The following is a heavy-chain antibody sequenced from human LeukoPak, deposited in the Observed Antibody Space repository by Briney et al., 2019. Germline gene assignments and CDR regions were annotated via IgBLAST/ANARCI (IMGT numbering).Heavy chain of an antibody. CDR3: ARDRSGWYGGPSKY. D-gene: IGHD6-19*01. CDR1: GFTFSSYA. CDR2: ISYDGSNK. J-gene: IGHJ4*02. V-gene: IGHV3-30-3*01. Sequence: GRSLRLSCAASGFTFSSYAMHWVRRAPGKGLEWVAVISYDGSNKYYADSVKGRFTISRDNSKNTLYLQMNSLRAEDTAVYYCARDRSGWYGGPSKYWGQGTLVTVSS.